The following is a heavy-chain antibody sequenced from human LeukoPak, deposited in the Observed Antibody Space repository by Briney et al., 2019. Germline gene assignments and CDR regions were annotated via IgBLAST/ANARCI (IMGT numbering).Heavy chain of an antibody. CDR3: ANQVPYGSFDS. CDR2: IIPIFGTA. V-gene: IGHV1-69*13. D-gene: IGHD3-10*01. CDR1: GGTFSSYA. J-gene: IGHJ4*02. Sequence: GASVKVSCKASGGTFSSYAISWVRQAPGQGLEWMGGIIPIFGTADYAQKFQGRVTITADESTSTAYMELSSLRSEDTAVYYCANQVPYGSFDSWGQGTLVTVSS.